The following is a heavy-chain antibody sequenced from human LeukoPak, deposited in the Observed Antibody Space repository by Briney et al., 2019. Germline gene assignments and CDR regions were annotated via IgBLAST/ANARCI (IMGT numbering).Heavy chain of an antibody. D-gene: IGHD3-22*01. V-gene: IGHV1-2*02. CDR2: INPNSGGT. J-gene: IGHJ4*02. Sequence: GASVKVSCKASGYTFTGYYMHWVRQAPGQGLEWMGCINPNSGGTNYAQKFQGRVTMTRDTSISTAYMELSRLRSDDTAVYYCARDPYYYDSSGRDYWGQGTLVTVSS. CDR1: GYTFTGYY. CDR3: ARDPYYYDSSGRDY.